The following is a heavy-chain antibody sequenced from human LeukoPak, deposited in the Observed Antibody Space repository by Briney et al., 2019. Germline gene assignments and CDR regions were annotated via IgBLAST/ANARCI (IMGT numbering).Heavy chain of an antibody. CDR1: GFTFSSYS. CDR3: ARNEVPAEPFDY. J-gene: IGHJ4*02. Sequence: GGSPRLSCAASGFTFSSYSMNWVRQAPGKGLEWVSSISSSSYIYYADSVKGRFTISRDNAKNSLYLQMNSLRAEDTAVYYCARNEVPAEPFDYWGQGTLVTVSP. V-gene: IGHV3-21*01. CDR2: ISSSSYI. D-gene: IGHD2-2*01.